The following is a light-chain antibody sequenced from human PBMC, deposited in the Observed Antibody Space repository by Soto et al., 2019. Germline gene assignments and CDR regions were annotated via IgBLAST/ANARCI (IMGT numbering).Light chain of an antibody. V-gene: IGKV1-5*01. J-gene: IGKJ1*01. CDR2: GAS. CDR3: HQRQSWPRT. CDR1: QTISNW. Sequence: DIQMTQSPSTLSASVGDRVTISCRASQTISNWLAWYQQKPGKPPKVLIYGASNLQSGVPPRFSGSGSGTDFTLTISDVEPEDFAVYYCHQRQSWPRTFGQGTKVDIK.